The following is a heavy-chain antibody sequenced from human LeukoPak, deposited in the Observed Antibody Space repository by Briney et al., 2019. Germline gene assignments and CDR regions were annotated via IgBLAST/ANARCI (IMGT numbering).Heavy chain of an antibody. J-gene: IGHJ5*02. CDR3: ARDRGRELELLP. V-gene: IGHV3-53*01. CDR1: GFIVSSNY. Sequence: GGSLRLSCAASGFIVSSNYMSWVRQAPGKGLEWVSTIYTGGSTYYTDSVKGRFTISRDNSKNTLYLQMNSLRAEDTAVYYCARDRGRELELLPWGQGTLVTVSS. D-gene: IGHD1-7*01. CDR2: IYTGGST.